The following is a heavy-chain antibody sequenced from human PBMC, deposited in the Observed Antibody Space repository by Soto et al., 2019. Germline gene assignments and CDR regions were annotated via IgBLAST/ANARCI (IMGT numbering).Heavy chain of an antibody. J-gene: IGHJ4*02. CDR2: INHSGST. V-gene: IGHV4-34*01. Sequence: PSETLSLTCDVSGDTISTGGYTWAWIRQPPGKGLEWIGEINHSGSTNYNPSLKSRVTISVDTSKNQFSLKLSSVTAADTAVYYCARGDRVWFGELPYVLWGQGTLVTVSS. CDR1: GDTISTGGYT. CDR3: ARGDRVWFGELPYVL. D-gene: IGHD3-10*01.